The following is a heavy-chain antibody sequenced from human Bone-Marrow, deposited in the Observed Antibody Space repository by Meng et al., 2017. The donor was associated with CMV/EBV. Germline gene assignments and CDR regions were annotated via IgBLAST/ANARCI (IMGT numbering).Heavy chain of an antibody. CDR1: GFTFDYYG. Sequence: ETLSLTCAASGFTFDYYGMHWVRQTPGTGLEWVSAISGSGGSTYYADSVKGRFTISRDNSKNTLYLQMNSLRAEDTAVYYCAKAPPQAGTGFFQHWGQGTLVTVSS. CDR2: ISGSGGST. CDR3: AKAPPQAGTGFFQH. V-gene: IGHV3-23*01. J-gene: IGHJ1*01. D-gene: IGHD6-13*01.